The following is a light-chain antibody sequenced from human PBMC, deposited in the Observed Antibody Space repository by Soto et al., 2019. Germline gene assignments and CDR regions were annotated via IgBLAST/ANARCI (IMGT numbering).Light chain of an antibody. V-gene: IGKV3-15*01. Sequence: EIVLTQSPATLSLSPGERATLSCRASQSVSSNLAWYQQKPGQAPRLLIYGASTRATGIPARVSGRGSGTEFTLTISSMQAEEFSVYYCQQYNNWPETFGRGTQGEIK. CDR3: QQYNNWPET. CDR2: GAS. J-gene: IGKJ1*01. CDR1: QSVSSN.